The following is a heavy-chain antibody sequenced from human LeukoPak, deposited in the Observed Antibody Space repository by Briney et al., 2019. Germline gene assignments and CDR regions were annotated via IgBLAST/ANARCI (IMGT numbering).Heavy chain of an antibody. CDR1: GFTFSSYS. CDR3: ASRPYGSGSPRFDP. J-gene: IGHJ5*02. CDR2: ISSSSSTI. V-gene: IGHV3-48*01. D-gene: IGHD3-10*01. Sequence: PGGSLRLSCAASGFTFSSYSMNWVRQAPGKGLEWVSYISSSSSTIYYADSVKGRFTISRDNAKNSLYLQMNSLRAEDTAVYYCASRPYGSGSPRFDPWGQGTLVTVSS.